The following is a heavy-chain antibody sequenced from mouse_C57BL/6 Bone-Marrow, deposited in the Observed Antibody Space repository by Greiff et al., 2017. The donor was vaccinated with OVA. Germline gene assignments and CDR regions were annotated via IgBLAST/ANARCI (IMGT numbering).Heavy chain of an antibody. D-gene: IGHD4-1*02. Sequence: QVTLKESGPGILQSSQTLSLTCSFSGFSLSTSGMGVSWIRQPSGKGLEWLAHIYWDDDKRYNPSLKSRLTISKDTSRNRVFLKITSVDTADTATYYCARRPPSTGPCFDYWGQGTTLTVSS. CDR1: GFSLSTSGMG. CDR3: ARRPPSTGPCFDY. V-gene: IGHV8-12*01. J-gene: IGHJ2*01. CDR2: IYWDDDK.